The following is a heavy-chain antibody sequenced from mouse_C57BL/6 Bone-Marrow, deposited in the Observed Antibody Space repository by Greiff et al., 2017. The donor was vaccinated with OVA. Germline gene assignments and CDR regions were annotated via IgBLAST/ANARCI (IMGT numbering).Heavy chain of an antibody. D-gene: IGHD1-1*01. V-gene: IGHV14-4*01. CDR3: TCTTVVARGGDWYFDV. J-gene: IGHJ1*03. CDR1: GFNIQDDY. CDR2: IDPENGDT. Sequence: EVQLKESGAELVRPGALVKLSCTASGFNIQDDYMHWVKQRPEQGLEWIGWIDPENGDTEYASKFQGKATITADTSSNTAYLQLSSRTSDDTAVYYCTCTTVVARGGDWYFDVWGTGTTVTVSS.